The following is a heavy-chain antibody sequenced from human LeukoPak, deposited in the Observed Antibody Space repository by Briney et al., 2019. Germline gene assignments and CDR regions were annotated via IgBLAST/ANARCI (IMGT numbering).Heavy chain of an antibody. CDR1: GGSFSSYY. V-gene: IGHV4-59*01. CDR2: IYYSGST. J-gene: IGHJ4*02. Sequence: PSETLSLTCTVSGGSFSSYYWSWIRQPPGKGLEWIGYIYYSGSTNYNPSLKRRVTISVDTSKNQFSLKLSSVTAADTAVYYCASLASLYYYGSGSFDYWGQGTLVTVSS. D-gene: IGHD3-10*01. CDR3: ASLASLYYYGSGSFDY.